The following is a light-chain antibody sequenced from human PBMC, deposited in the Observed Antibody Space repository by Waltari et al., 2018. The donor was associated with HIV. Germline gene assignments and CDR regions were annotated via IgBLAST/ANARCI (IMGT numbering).Light chain of an antibody. CDR1: QSVSSN. J-gene: IGKJ3*01. CDR3: QEYNKWPFT. CDR2: DAS. V-gene: IGKV3-15*01. Sequence: EAVMTQSTATLSVSPGESATLSCKASQSVSSNLAWYQQKPGQAPRFLIYDASTRATGIPARFSGSGSGTEFTLTISSLQSEDFAIYYCQEYNKWPFTFGPGTKVDIK.